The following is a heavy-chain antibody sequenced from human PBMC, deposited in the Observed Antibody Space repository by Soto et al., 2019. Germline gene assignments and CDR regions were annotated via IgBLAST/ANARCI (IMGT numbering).Heavy chain of an antibody. Sequence: GGSLRLSCAASGFTVSSNYMSWVRQAPGKGLEWVSVIYSGGSTYYADSVKGRFTISRDNSKNTLYLQMNSLRAEDTAVYYCARGVRYDILTAYYYYYYMDVWGKGTTVTVSS. V-gene: IGHV3-66*01. D-gene: IGHD3-9*01. CDR3: ARGVRYDILTAYYYYYYMDV. CDR1: GFTVSSNY. J-gene: IGHJ6*03. CDR2: IYSGGST.